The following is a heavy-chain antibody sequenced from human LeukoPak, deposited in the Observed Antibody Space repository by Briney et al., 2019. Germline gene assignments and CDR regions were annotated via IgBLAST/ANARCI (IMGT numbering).Heavy chain of an antibody. CDR2: INVSGNT. J-gene: IGHJ6*02. D-gene: IGHD6-19*01. Sequence: PSETLSLTCTVSGGSISSYCWSWIRQPAGKGPEWIGRINVSGNTNYNPSLKSRVTMSVDTSKNQFSLKLSSVTAADTAVYYCAGAFSLAGRPPYYYYGMDVWGQGTTVTVSS. V-gene: IGHV4-4*07. CDR3: AGAFSLAGRPPYYYYGMDV. CDR1: GGSISSYC.